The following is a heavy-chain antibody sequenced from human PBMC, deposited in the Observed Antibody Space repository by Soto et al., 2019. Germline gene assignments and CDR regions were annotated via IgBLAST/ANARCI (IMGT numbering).Heavy chain of an antibody. Sequence: QVQLVQSGAEVKKPGASVKVSCKASGYTFTGYYMHWVRQAPGQGLEWMGWINPNSGGTNYAQKFQGWVTMTRDTSNSTAYMELSRLRSDDTAVYYCARDREYCSGVSCYSSGRGMDVWGQGTTVTVSS. CDR3: ARDREYCSGVSCYSSGRGMDV. J-gene: IGHJ6*02. CDR1: GYTFTGYY. CDR2: INPNSGGT. V-gene: IGHV1-2*04. D-gene: IGHD2-15*01.